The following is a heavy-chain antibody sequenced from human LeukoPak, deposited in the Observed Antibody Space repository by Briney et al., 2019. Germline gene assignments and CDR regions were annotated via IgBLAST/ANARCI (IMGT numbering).Heavy chain of an antibody. Sequence: GASVKVSCKASGGTFSSYAISWVRQAPGQGLEWMGGIIPIFGTTNYAQKFQDRVTITADKSTSTAYMELSSLRSEDTAVYYCARDPVYSSGWYSFDYWGQGTLVTVSS. CDR1: GGTFSSYA. CDR2: IIPIFGTT. CDR3: ARDPVYSSGWYSFDY. D-gene: IGHD6-19*01. V-gene: IGHV1-69*06. J-gene: IGHJ4*02.